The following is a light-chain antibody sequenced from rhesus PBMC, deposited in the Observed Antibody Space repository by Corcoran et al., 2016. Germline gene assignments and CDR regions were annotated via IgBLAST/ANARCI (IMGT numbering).Light chain of an antibody. CDR2: AAS. CDR3: LQHNSYPRT. CDR1: QGIRSY. J-gene: IGKJ1*01. V-gene: IGKV1-28*01. Sequence: DIQMTQSPSSLSASVGDTVTITCRASQGIRSYLNWFQQKPGKAPKLLIYAASSLESGVPSRFSGRGSGTEFTTTISSLQPEDFAAYYCLQHNSYPRTFGQGTKVEIK.